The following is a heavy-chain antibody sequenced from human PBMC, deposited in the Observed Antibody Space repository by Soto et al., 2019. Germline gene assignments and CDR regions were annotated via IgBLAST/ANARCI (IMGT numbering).Heavy chain of an antibody. CDR3: ARDFFDSSDYTTNWFDP. V-gene: IGHV1-2*04. D-gene: IGHD3-22*01. Sequence: ASVKVSCKASGYTFTGYYMHWVRQAPGQGLEWMGWINPNSGGTNYAQKFQGWVTMTRDTSISTAYMELSRLRSDDAALYYCARDFFDSSDYTTNWFDPWGQGTLVTVSS. CDR1: GYTFTGYY. J-gene: IGHJ5*02. CDR2: INPNSGGT.